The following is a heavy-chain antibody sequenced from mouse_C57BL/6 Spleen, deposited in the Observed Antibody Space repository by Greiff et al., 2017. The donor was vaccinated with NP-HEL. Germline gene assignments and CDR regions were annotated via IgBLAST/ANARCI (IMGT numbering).Heavy chain of an antibody. CDR2: INPSSGYT. CDR1: GYTFTSYT. J-gene: IGHJ2*01. V-gene: IGHV1-4*01. CDR3: ARTHER. Sequence: QVHVKQSGAELARPGASVKMSCKASGYTFTSYTMHWVNQRPGQGLEWIGYINPSSGYTKYNQKFKDKATLTADKSSSTAYMQLSSLTSEDSAVYYCARTHERWGQGTTLTVSS.